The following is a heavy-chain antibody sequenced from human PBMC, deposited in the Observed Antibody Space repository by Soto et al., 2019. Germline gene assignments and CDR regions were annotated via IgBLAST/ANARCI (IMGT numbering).Heavy chain of an antibody. CDR1: GFTFSTCS. J-gene: IGHJ4*02. CDR3: ARDNGYDAATLDY. D-gene: IGHD5-12*01. CDR2: ISSSSNI. V-gene: IGHV3-21*02. Sequence: EVQLVESGGGLVKPGGSLRLSCAASGFTFSTCSMNWVRQAPGKGLEWVSSISSSSNIYYADSVKDRFTISRDNAKNSLYLQMNSLRADDTAVYYCARDNGYDAATLDYWGQGTLVTVSS.